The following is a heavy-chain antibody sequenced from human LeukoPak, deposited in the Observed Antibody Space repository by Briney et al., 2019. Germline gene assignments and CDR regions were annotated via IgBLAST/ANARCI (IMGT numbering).Heavy chain of an antibody. Sequence: GGSLRLSCAASGFTFSSYAMSWVRQAPGKGLEWVSAISGSGGSTYYADSVKGRFTISRDNSKNTLYLQMNSLRAEDTAVYYCVKDSAPIFGVVTDYFDYWGQGTLVTVSS. CDR1: GFTFSSYA. D-gene: IGHD3-3*01. CDR2: ISGSGGST. J-gene: IGHJ4*02. V-gene: IGHV3-23*01. CDR3: VKDSAPIFGVVTDYFDY.